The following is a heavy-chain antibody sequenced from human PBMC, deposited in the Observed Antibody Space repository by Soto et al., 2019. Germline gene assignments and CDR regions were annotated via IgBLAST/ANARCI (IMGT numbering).Heavy chain of an antibody. CDR2: IYWDDDK. CDR3: AHIRGSSWELPGYNWFDP. J-gene: IGHJ5*02. D-gene: IGHD6-13*01. CDR1: GFSLSTSGVG. V-gene: IGHV2-5*02. Sequence: SGPTLVNPTQTLTLTCTFSGFSLSTSGVGVGWIRQPPGKALEWLALIYWDDDKRYSPSLKSRLTITKDTSKIHVVLTMTNMDPVDTATYYCAHIRGSSWELPGYNWFDPWGQGTLVTVSS.